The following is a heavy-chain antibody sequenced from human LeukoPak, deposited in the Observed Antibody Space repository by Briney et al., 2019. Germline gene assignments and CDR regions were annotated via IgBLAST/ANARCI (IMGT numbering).Heavy chain of an antibody. CDR3: ARDHGSSSPDYSFDY. CDR2: ISTGSSTI. J-gene: IGHJ4*01. V-gene: IGHV3-48*01. CDR1: GFTFSSYS. Sequence: SGGSLRLSCAASGFTFSSYSMNWVRQAPGKGLEWVSYISTGSSTIYYADSVKGRFTISRDNAKNSLYLQVSSLRAEDTAVYYCARDHGSSSPDYSFDYWGKEPWSPSPQ. D-gene: IGHD6-6*01.